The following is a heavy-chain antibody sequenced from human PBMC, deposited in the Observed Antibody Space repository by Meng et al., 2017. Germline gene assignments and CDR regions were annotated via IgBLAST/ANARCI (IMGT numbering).Heavy chain of an antibody. J-gene: IGHJ4*02. CDR1: GFTVSSNY. CDR2: IYSGGST. CDR3: ARAVTRYYFDY. Sequence: VQLVCTGGRLIQAGGSLRLSRAASGFTVSSNYMSWVRQAPGKGLEWVSVIYSGGSTYYADSVKGRFTISRDNSKNTLYLQMNSLRAEDTAVYYCARAVTRYYFDYWGQGTLVTVSS. D-gene: IGHD4-17*01. V-gene: IGHV3-53*02.